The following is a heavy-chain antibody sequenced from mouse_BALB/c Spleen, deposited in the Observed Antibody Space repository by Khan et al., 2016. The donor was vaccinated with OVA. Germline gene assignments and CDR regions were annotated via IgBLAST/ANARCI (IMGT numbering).Heavy chain of an antibody. J-gene: IGHJ3*01. CDR2: ISTNYGDA. Sequence: QVQLQQSGADLVRPGISVKISCKASGYTFTDYAIHWVQTWHAKSLAWIGVISTNYGDADYNQKFQGKVSMTVDRSSSTVYMELARLTSEGSAIYYCVRGEKFACWGQKTLITVSA. CDR1: GYTFTDYA. V-gene: IGHV1S137*01. CDR3: VRGEKFAC. D-gene: IGHD2-13*01.